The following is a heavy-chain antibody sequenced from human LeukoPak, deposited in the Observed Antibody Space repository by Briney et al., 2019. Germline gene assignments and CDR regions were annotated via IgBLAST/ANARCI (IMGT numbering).Heavy chain of an antibody. CDR2: ISYDGSNK. CDR3: ARDLVAAAGTLDY. J-gene: IGHJ4*02. CDR1: GFTFSSYA. Sequence: GGSLRLSCAASGFTFSSYAMHWVRQAPGKGLEWVAVISYDGSNKYYADSVKGRFTISRDNSKNTLYLQMNSLRAEDTAVYYCARDLVAAAGTLDYWGQGTLVTVSS. D-gene: IGHD6-13*01. V-gene: IGHV3-30-3*01.